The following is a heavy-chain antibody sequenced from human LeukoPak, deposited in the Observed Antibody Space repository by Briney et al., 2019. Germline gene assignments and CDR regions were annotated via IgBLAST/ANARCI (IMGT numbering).Heavy chain of an antibody. CDR2: ISGSGGNT. D-gene: IGHD2-2*01. V-gene: IGHV3-23*01. CDR1: GYTFSSYA. Sequence: GGSLRLSCVASGYTFSSYAMSWVRQAPGKGLEWVSAISGSGGNTYYADSVKGRFTISRDNSKNTLDLQMNSLRGEDTAVYYCAVYCTITTRKGFDYWGQGTLVTVSS. J-gene: IGHJ4*02. CDR3: AVYCTITTRKGFDY.